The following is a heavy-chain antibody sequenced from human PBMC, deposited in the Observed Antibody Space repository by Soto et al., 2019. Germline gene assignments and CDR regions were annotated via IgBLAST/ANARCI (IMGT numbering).Heavy chain of an antibody. D-gene: IGHD3-22*01. CDR2: IIPIFGTA. V-gene: IGHV1-69*12. J-gene: IGHJ3*02. CDR3: ARDFNRYYYDSSGSPDAFDI. CDR1: GGTFSSYA. Sequence: QVQLVQSGAEVKKPGSSVKVSCKASGGTFSSYAISWVRQAPGQGLEWMGGIIPIFGTANYAQKFQGRVTITADESTSTAYMELSSLRSEDTAVYYCARDFNRYYYDSSGSPDAFDIWGQGTMVTVSS.